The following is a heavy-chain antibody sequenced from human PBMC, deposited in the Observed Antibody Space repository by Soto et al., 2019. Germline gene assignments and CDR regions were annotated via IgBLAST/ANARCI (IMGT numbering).Heavy chain of an antibody. Sequence: QVQLQQWGAGLLKPSETLSLTCAVYSGSFSGYYYSWIRQPPGKGLEWMGEITPGGSTTYSPSLKSRVTMSLDTSKNQFSLKMTSVTAADTAVYYCARGRLFLTPSGLAITYFDYWGQGALVSVSS. V-gene: IGHV4-34*01. CDR3: ARGRLFLTPSGLAITYFDY. J-gene: IGHJ4*02. CDR1: SGSFSGYY. D-gene: IGHD3-3*01. CDR2: ITPGGST.